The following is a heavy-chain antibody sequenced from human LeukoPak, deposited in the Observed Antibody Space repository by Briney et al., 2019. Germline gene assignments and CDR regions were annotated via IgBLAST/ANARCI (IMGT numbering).Heavy chain of an antibody. V-gene: IGHV3-30*04. D-gene: IGHD3-22*01. Sequence: GGSLRLSCAASGFTFSSYAMHWVRQAPGKGLEWVAVISYDGSNKYYADSVKGRFTISRDNSKNTLYLQMNSLRAEDTAVYYCARDYYDLKAEFYYYGMDVWGQGTTVTVSS. J-gene: IGHJ6*02. CDR1: GFTFSSYA. CDR2: ISYDGSNK. CDR3: ARDYYDLKAEFYYYGMDV.